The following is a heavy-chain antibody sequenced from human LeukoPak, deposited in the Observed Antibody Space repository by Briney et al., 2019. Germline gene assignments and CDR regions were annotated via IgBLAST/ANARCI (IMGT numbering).Heavy chain of an antibody. CDR2: INHSGST. V-gene: IGHV4-34*01. CDR3: ARGYRTPYYYYGMDA. D-gene: IGHD2-2*01. Sequence: SETLSLTCAVYGGSFSGYYWSWIRQPPGKGLEWIGEINHSGSTNYNPSLKSRVTISVDTSKNQFSLKLSSVTAADTAVYYCARGYRTPYYYYGMDAWGQGTTVTVSS. CDR1: GGSFSGYY. J-gene: IGHJ6*02.